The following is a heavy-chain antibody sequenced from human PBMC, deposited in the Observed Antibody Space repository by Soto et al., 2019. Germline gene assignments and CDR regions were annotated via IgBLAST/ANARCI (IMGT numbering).Heavy chain of an antibody. CDR1: GYTFTSYW. Sequence: GESLKISCKGSGYTFTSYWIGWVRQMPGKGLEWMGNIYPHDSDTRYSPSFQGQVTISADKSISTVYLQWSSLKASDTAMYYCARHIGPYYYESSGSHLDYWGQGTLVTVSS. D-gene: IGHD3-22*01. J-gene: IGHJ4*02. CDR3: ARHIGPYYYESSGSHLDY. CDR2: IYPHDSDT. V-gene: IGHV5-51*01.